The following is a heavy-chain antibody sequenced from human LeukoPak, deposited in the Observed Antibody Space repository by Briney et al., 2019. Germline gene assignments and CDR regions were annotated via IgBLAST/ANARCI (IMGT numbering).Heavy chain of an antibody. CDR1: GFTFSSYG. J-gene: IGHJ4*02. CDR2: ISYDGSNK. D-gene: IGHD3-10*01. V-gene: IGHV3-30*18. CDR3: AKGDSRFGESGIDY. Sequence: QPGRSLRLSCAASGFTFSSYGMHWVGQAPGKGLEWVAVISYDGSNKYYADSVKGRFTISRDNSKNTLYLQMNSLRAEDTAVYYCAKGDSRFGESGIDYWGQGTLVTVSS.